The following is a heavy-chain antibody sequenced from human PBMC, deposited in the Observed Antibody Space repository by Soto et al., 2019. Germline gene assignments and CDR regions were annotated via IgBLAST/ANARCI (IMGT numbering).Heavy chain of an antibody. Sequence: PSETLSLTCTVSGASIGGSTSYWGWVRQPPGKGLEWIGNIFYSGITNYSPSLKSRVTMSVDTSRNQFSLNLSSVTAADTAVYYCVGYVYSYYFSGLDPWGQGTLVTVSS. V-gene: IGHV4-39*01. J-gene: IGHJ5*02. D-gene: IGHD3-22*01. CDR1: GASIGGSTSY. CDR2: IFYSGIT. CDR3: VGYVYSYYFSGLDP.